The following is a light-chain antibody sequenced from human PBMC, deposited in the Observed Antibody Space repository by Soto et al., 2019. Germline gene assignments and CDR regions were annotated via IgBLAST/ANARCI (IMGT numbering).Light chain of an antibody. CDR3: QHRGRWPRT. CDR1: QSVNDY. V-gene: IGKV3-11*01. CDR2: GAS. J-gene: IGKJ2*01. Sequence: EIVLTQSPATLSLSPGERATLSCRASQSVNDYLAWYQQKPGQAPRLLIYGASDRATGNPVRFSGSGSGTHFTVTISSLEPEDFAVYYCQHRGRWPRTFGQGTKLEIK.